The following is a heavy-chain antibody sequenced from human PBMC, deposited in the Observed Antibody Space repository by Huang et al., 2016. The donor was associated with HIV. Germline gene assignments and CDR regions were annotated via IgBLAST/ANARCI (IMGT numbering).Heavy chain of an antibody. Sequence: EVQLVESGGGLAQPGGSLRLSCVASVYTFSPYSMNWVSQAPGKGLEWVSYISKTSGATSYAESVKGRFTVSRDNVKNSLYLQMNRLRVEDTAMYYCVRDSSSGLQLRYWGQGALVIVS. CDR2: ISKTSGAT. CDR3: VRDSSSGLQLRY. CDR1: VYTFSPYS. V-gene: IGHV3-48*01. D-gene: IGHD3-22*01. J-gene: IGHJ4*02.